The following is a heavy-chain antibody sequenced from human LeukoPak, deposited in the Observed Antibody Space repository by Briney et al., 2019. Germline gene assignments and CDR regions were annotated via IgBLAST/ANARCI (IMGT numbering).Heavy chain of an antibody. CDR2: IYSGGST. CDR3: ARVFSRGYSGYDLWNYYYYYMDV. D-gene: IGHD5-12*01. Sequence: GGSLRLSCAASGFTVSSNYMSWVRQAPGKGLEWVSVIYSGGSTYYADSVKGRFTISRDNSKNTLYLQMNSLRAEDTAVYYCARVFSRGYSGYDLWNYYYYYMDVWGKGTTVTVSS. J-gene: IGHJ6*03. V-gene: IGHV3-53*01. CDR1: GFTVSSNY.